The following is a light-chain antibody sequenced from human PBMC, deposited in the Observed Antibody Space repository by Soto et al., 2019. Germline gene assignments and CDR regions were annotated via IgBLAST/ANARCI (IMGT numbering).Light chain of an antibody. J-gene: IGLJ3*02. CDR1: SSNIGAGYD. Sequence: QSVLTQPPSVSGAPGQRVTISCTGSSSNIGAGYDVHWYQQLPGTPPKLLIYGNSNRPSGVPDRFSGSKSGTSATLAITGLQAEDEADYYCQSYDSSLGGWVFGGGTKLTVL. CDR2: GNS. V-gene: IGLV1-40*01. CDR3: QSYDSSLGGWV.